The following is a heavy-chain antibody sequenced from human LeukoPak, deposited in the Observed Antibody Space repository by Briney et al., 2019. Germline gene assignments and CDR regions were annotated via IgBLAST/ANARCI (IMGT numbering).Heavy chain of an antibody. D-gene: IGHD6-19*01. J-gene: IGHJ5*02. Sequence: GGSLRLSCAASGFTVSSNYMSWVRQAPGKGLEWVSVIYSGGSTYYADSVKGRFTISRDNSKNTLYLQMNSLRAEDTAVYYCAREWWWNSSGHRGAWGQGTLVTVSS. CDR1: GFTVSSNY. CDR3: AREWWWNSSGHRGA. CDR2: IYSGGST. V-gene: IGHV3-53*01.